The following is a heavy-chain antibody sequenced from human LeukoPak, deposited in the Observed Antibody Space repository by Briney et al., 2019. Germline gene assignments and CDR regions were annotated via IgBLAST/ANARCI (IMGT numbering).Heavy chain of an antibody. Sequence: GGSLRLSCAASGFTFSSYSMNWVRQAPGKGLEWVSSISSSSSYIYYADSVKGRFTISRDNSKNTLYLQMNSLRAEDTAVYYCAKDLKGYCSSTSCSSAGFDPWGQGTLVTVSS. J-gene: IGHJ5*02. CDR1: GFTFSSYS. CDR3: AKDLKGYCSSTSCSSAGFDP. CDR2: ISSSSSYI. D-gene: IGHD2-2*01. V-gene: IGHV3-21*01.